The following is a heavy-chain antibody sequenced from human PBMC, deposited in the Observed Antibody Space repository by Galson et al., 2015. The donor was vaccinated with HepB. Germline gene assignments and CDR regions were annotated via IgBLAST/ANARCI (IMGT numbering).Heavy chain of an antibody. CDR3: ARGPGLEFDY. J-gene: IGHJ4*02. CDR2: ISSSDYI. V-gene: IGHV3-21*01. CDR1: GFIFSSYS. Sequence: SLRLSCAASGFIFSSYSMNWVRQAPGKGLEWVSSISSSDYIYYADSVEGRFTISRDNAKNSLYLQMNSLRAEDTAVYYCARGPGLEFDYWGQGTLVTVSS. D-gene: IGHD5/OR15-5a*01.